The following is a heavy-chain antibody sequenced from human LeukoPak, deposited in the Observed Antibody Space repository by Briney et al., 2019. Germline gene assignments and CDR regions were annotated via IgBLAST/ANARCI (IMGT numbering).Heavy chain of an antibody. Sequence: ASVKVSCKASGYTFTGYYMHWVRQAPGQGLEWMGWINPNSGGTNYAQKFQGRVTMTRDTSISTAYMELSSLRSDDTAVYYCASGFWPDSSGYYYTWGQGTQVTVSS. V-gene: IGHV1-2*02. CDR2: INPNSGGT. D-gene: IGHD3-22*01. CDR1: GYTFTGYY. J-gene: IGHJ5*02. CDR3: ASGFWPDSSGYYYT.